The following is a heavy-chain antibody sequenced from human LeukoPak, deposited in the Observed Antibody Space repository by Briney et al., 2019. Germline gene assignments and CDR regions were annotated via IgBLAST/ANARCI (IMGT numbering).Heavy chain of an antibody. V-gene: IGHV4-31*03. CDR3: ARVDGASVTSQGWFDP. CDR1: GGFISSGGYY. J-gene: IGHJ5*02. CDR2: IYNSGHT. D-gene: IGHD4-11*01. Sequence: SETLSLTCTVSGGFISSGGYYWSWVRQHPGKGPEWIAYIYNSGHTDYNLSLKSRVSISVDTSKNQFSLEMRSVTAADTAVYYCARVDGASVTSQGWFDPWGRGTLVTVSS.